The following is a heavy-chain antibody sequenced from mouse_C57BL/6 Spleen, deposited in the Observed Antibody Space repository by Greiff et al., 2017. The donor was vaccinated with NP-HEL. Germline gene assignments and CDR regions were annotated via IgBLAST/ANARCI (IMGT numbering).Heavy chain of an antibody. CDR3: TTTTTVGVDY. J-gene: IGHJ2*01. D-gene: IGHD4-1*02. CDR1: GFNIKDDY. Sequence: EVQRVESGAELVRPGASVKLSCTASGFNIKDDYMHWVKQRPDQGLEWIGWIDPENGDPEYASKFQGKATITADTSSNTAYLQLSILTSEDTAVYDYTTTTTVGVDYWGQGTTLTVSS. V-gene: IGHV14-4*01. CDR2: IDPENGDP.